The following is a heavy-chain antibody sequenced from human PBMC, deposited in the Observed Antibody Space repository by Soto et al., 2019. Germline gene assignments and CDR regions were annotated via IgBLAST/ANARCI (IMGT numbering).Heavy chain of an antibody. CDR1: GVTFSSDW. V-gene: IGHV3-7*01. J-gene: IGHJ4*02. Sequence: EVQLVESGGGLVQPGGSLRLSCAASGVTFSSDWMSWVRRAPGKGLEGVANIKQDGREKYYVDSVKGRFTISRDNAQNSLYLQMNSLRAEDTAVYYCARVIVVVPAATSGDFDYGGQGTLVTVAA. D-gene: IGHD2-2*01. CDR2: IKQDGREK. CDR3: ARVIVVVPAATSGDFDY.